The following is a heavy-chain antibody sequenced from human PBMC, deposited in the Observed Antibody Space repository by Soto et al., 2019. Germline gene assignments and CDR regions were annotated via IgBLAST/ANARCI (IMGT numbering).Heavy chain of an antibody. Sequence: EVQLVEFGGGLVQPGGSLRLSCAASGFTFNSYTMNWVRQAPGKGLEGVSYISSSSSAIFYADSVKGQFTISRDNAKNSLHLQMNSLRAEDTAVYYCARDRGYSGYESGKEAFDGWGQGTMVTVSS. CDR1: GFTFNSYT. V-gene: IGHV3-48*01. D-gene: IGHD5-12*01. CDR3: ARDRGYSGYESGKEAFDG. CDR2: ISSSSSAI. J-gene: IGHJ3*01.